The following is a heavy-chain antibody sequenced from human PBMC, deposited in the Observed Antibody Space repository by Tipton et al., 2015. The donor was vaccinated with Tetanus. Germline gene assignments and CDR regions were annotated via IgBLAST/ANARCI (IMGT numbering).Heavy chain of an antibody. Sequence: LTCTVSGGSISSGGYYWSWIRQPPGKGLEWIGEINHSGSTNYNPSLKSRVTISVDTSKNQFSLKLSSVTAADTAVYYCARGIAVAGGLNFDYWGQGTTVTVSS. J-gene: IGHJ4*02. D-gene: IGHD6-19*01. V-gene: IGHV4-39*07. CDR2: INHSGST. CDR1: GGSISSGGYY. CDR3: ARGIAVAGGLNFDY.